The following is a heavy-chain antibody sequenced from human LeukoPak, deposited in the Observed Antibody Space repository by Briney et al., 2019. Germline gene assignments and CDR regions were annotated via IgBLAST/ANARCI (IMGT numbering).Heavy chain of an antibody. Sequence: KASETLSLTCAVYGGSFSGYYWSWIRQPPGKGLEWIGEINHSGSTNYNPSLKSRVTISVDTSKNQFSLKLSSVTAADTAVYYCARGEKSRGPRFYIAAAGSWFDPWGQGTLVTVSS. D-gene: IGHD6-13*01. CDR2: INHSGST. CDR3: ARGEKSRGPRFYIAAAGSWFDP. CDR1: GGSFSGYY. V-gene: IGHV4-34*01. J-gene: IGHJ5*02.